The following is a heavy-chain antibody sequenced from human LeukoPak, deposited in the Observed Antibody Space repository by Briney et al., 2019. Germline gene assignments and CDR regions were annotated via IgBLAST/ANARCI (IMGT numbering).Heavy chain of an antibody. CDR1: GYTFSSYA. CDR3: AQAYDILTGYDY. CDR2: ISYDGSNK. D-gene: IGHD3-9*01. J-gene: IGHJ4*02. V-gene: IGHV3-30*04. Sequence: SCKASGYTFSSYAMHWVRQAPGKGLEWVAVISYDGSNKYYADSVKGRFTISRDNSKNTLYLQMNSLRAEDTAVYYCAQAYDILTGYDYWGQGTLVTVSS.